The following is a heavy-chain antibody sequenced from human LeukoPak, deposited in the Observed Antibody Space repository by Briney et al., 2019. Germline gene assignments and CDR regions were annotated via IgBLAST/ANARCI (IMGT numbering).Heavy chain of an antibody. CDR3: ARERPLSCSSTSCYTYYFDY. CDR1: GYTFTSYA. Sequence: ASVKVSCKASGYTFTSYAMHWVRQAPGQRLEWMGWINAGNGNTKYSQEFQGRVTITRDTSASTAYMELSSLRSEDMAVYYCARERPLSCSSTSCYTYYFDYWGQGTLVTVSS. CDR2: INAGNGNT. V-gene: IGHV1-3*03. D-gene: IGHD2-2*02. J-gene: IGHJ4*02.